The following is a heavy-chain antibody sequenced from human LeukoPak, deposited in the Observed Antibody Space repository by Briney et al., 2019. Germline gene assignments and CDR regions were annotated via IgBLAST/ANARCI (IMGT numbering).Heavy chain of an antibody. CDR3: TRGARGFRTNYYMDV. J-gene: IGHJ6*03. D-gene: IGHD1-1*01. Sequence: GGSLRLSCAASGFRFSSYEMNWVRQAPGKGLEWVSYIGSSSSTIYYADSVKGRFTISRDNAKNSLYLQVNSLRAEDTAVYYCTRGARGFRTNYYMDVWGKGTTVTVSS. CDR2: IGSSSSTI. V-gene: IGHV3-48*01. CDR1: GFRFSSYE.